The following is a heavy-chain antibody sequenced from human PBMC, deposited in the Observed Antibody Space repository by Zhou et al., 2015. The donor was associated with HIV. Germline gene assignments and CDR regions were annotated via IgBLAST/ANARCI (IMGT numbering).Heavy chain of an antibody. Sequence: QVQLVQSGAEVKRPGSSVKVSCQASGGTFRNHGISWVRQAPGQGLEWMGGIVPFFGTANYAQKFQGRVTITADESTSTAYMELSSLRSEDTAVYYCARALGRYKGVYYYGMDVWGQGTTVTVSS. CDR3: ARALGRYKGVYYYGMDV. CDR2: IVPFFGTA. CDR1: GGTFRNHG. J-gene: IGHJ6*02. V-gene: IGHV1-69*01. D-gene: IGHD1-1*01.